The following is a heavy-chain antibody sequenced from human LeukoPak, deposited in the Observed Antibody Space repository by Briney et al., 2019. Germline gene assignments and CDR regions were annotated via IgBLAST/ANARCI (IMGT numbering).Heavy chain of an antibody. CDR2: IYYSGST. Sequence: SETLSLTCAVYGGSFSGYYWSWIRQPPGKGLEWIGSIYYSGSTYYNPSLKSRVTISVDTSKNQFSLKLSSVTAADTAVYYCARTGYSSSWYGGTLDPWGQGTLVTVSP. V-gene: IGHV4-34*01. CDR3: ARTGYSSSWYGGTLDP. D-gene: IGHD6-13*01. CDR1: GGSFSGYY. J-gene: IGHJ5*02.